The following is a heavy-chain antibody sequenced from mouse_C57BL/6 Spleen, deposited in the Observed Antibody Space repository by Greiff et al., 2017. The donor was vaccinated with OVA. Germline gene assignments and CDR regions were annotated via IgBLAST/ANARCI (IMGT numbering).Heavy chain of an antibody. J-gene: IGHJ4*01. Sequence: DVQLQESGPELVKPGASVKMSCKASGYTFTDYNMHWVKQSHGKSLEWIGYINPNNGGTSYNQKFKGKATLTVNKSSSTAYMELRSLTSEDSAVYYCARGELGRDYAMDYWGQGTSVTVSS. CDR2: INPNNGGT. V-gene: IGHV1-22*01. CDR3: ARGELGRDYAMDY. CDR1: GYTFTDYN. D-gene: IGHD4-1*01.